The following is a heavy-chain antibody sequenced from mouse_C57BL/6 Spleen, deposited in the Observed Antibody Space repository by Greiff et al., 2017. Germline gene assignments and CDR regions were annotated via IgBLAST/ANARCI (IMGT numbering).Heavy chain of an antibody. J-gene: IGHJ3*01. V-gene: IGHV1-53*01. CDR2: LNPSNGGP. CDR1: GYTFTSYW. D-gene: IGHD2-12*01. Sequence: QVKLQQPGPELVKPGASVKLSCTASGYTFTSYWMHWVKQRPGHGLKWIGNLNPSNGGPNYKEQFKSKATLTVDNSSSTAYMQLRSLTSDDSAVYYCARRNDGSWFAYWGQGTLVTVSA. CDR3: ARRNDGSWFAY.